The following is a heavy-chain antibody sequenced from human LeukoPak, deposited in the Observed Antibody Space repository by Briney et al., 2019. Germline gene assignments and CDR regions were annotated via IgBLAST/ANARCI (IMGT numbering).Heavy chain of an antibody. V-gene: IGHV4-59*01. CDR1: GGSISSYY. CDR2: IYYSGST. J-gene: IGHJ4*02. Sequence: SSETLSLTCTVSGGSISSYYWSWIRQPPGKGLEWIGYIYYSGSTNYNPSLKSRVTISVDTSKNQFSLKLSSVTAADTAVYYCASTPNDYGESYFDYWGQGTLVTVSS. D-gene: IGHD4-17*01. CDR3: ASTPNDYGESYFDY.